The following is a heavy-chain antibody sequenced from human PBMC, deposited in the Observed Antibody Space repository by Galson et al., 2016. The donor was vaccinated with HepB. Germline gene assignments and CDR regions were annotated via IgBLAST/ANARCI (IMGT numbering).Heavy chain of an antibody. Sequence: SVKVSCKASGYTFTSYYMHWVRQAPGQGLEWMGIINPSGGSTSYAQKFQGRVTMTRDTSTSTVYMELSSLRSDDTAMYYCARLKWELREDYWGQGTLVTVSS. CDR1: GYTFTSYY. D-gene: IGHD1-26*01. CDR3: ARLKWELREDY. V-gene: IGHV1-46*01. CDR2: INPSGGST. J-gene: IGHJ4*02.